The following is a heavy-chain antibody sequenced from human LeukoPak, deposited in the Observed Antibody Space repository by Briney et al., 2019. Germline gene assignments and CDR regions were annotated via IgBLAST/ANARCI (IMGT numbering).Heavy chain of an antibody. CDR1: GYTFTGYY. V-gene: IGHV1-2*02. Sequence: ASVKVSCKASGYTFTGYYMHWVRQAPGQGLGWMGWINPNSGGTNYAQKFQGRVTMTRDTSISTAYTELSRLRSDDTAVYYCARGPRRAIAARRYITDYWGQGTLVTVSS. D-gene: IGHD6-6*01. CDR2: INPNSGGT. J-gene: IGHJ4*02. CDR3: ARGPRRAIAARRYITDY.